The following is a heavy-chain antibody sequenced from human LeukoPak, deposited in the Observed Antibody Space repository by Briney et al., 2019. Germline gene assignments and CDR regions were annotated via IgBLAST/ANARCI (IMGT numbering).Heavy chain of an antibody. V-gene: IGHV4-39*01. CDR2: IYYSGST. CDR3: ARHSGSSSWSAFDI. J-gene: IGHJ3*02. D-gene: IGHD6-13*01. CDR1: GGSISSSSYY. Sequence: SETLSLTCTVSGGSISSSSYYWGWIRQPPGKGLEWIGRIYYSGSTYYNPSLKSRVTISVDTSKNQFSLKLSSVTAADTAVYYCARHSGSSSWSAFDIWGQGTMVTVSS.